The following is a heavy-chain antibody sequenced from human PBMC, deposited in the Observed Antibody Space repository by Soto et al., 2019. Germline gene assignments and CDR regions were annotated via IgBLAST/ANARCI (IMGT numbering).Heavy chain of an antibody. CDR2: IIPIFGTA. J-gene: IGHJ6*02. D-gene: IGHD2-8*01. V-gene: IGHV1-69*01. CDR3: ARGTQDIVLMVYAIAYGMDV. Sequence: QVQLVQSGAEVKKPGSSVKVSCKASGGTFSSYAISWVRQAPGQGLEWMGGIIPIFGTANYAQKFQGRVTITADESTSTAYMELSSLRSEDTAVYYCARGTQDIVLMVYAIAYGMDVWGQGTTVTVSS. CDR1: GGTFSSYA.